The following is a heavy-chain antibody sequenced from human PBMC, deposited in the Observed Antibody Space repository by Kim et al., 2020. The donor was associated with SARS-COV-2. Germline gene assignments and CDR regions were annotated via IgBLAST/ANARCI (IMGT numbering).Heavy chain of an antibody. V-gene: IGHV4-34*01. CDR3: AHTRGLRYCSSTSCYTTTNWFDP. CDR2: INHSGST. J-gene: IGHJ5*02. CDR1: GGSFSGYY. Sequence: SETLSLTCAVYGGSFSGYYWSWIRQPPGKGLEWIGEINHSGSTNYNPSLKSRVTISVDTSKNQFSLKLSSVTAADTAVYYCAHTRGLRYCSSTSCYTTTNWFDPWGQGTLVTVSS. D-gene: IGHD2-2*02.